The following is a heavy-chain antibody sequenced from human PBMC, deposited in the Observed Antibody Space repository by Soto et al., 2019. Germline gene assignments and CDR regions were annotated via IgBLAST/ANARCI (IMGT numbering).Heavy chain of an antibody. Sequence: PSETLSLTCTVSGGSISSISNHYCSWIRLPPGKGLEWIGYISNSGYTSYNPSLKSRVIISVDTSKNQFSLSLTSATAADTAVYYCATQGFGILHGLVDVWGQGTTVTISS. V-gene: IGHV4-61*05. D-gene: IGHD3-10*01. CDR3: ATQGFGILHGLVDV. J-gene: IGHJ6*02. CDR1: GGSISSISNHY. CDR2: ISNSGYT.